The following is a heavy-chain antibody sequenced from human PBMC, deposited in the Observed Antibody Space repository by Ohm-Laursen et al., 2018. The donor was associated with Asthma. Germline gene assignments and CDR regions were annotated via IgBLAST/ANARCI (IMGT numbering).Heavy chain of an antibody. CDR1: GFTFSSYG. CDR2: ISYDGSNK. Sequence: SLRLSCAASGFTFSSYGMHWVRQAPDKGLEWVAVISYDGSNKYYADSVKGRFTISRDNSKNTLYLQMNSLRAEDTAVYYCAKDTEGRYDFWSGLSYYYSGMDVWGQGTTVTVSS. V-gene: IGHV3-30*18. D-gene: IGHD3-3*01. CDR3: AKDTEGRYDFWSGLSYYYSGMDV. J-gene: IGHJ6*02.